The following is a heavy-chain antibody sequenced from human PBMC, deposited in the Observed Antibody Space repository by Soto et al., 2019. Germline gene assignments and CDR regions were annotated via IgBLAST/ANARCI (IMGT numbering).Heavy chain of an antibody. D-gene: IGHD5-12*01. CDR2: IYYSGGT. Sequence: QVQLQESGPGLVKPSETLSLTCIVSGGSISSYYWSWIRQPPGKGLEWIGYIYYSGGTNYNPSLKSRVTISVDTSKNQFSLKLTSVTAADTAVYYCARSNSGYDSGDYWGQGTLVTVSS. V-gene: IGHV4-59*01. J-gene: IGHJ4*02. CDR3: ARSNSGYDSGDY. CDR1: GGSISSYY.